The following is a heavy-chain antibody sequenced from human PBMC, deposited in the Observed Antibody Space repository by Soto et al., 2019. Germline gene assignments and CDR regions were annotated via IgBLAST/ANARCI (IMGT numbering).Heavy chain of an antibody. CDR2: ISSSGGST. D-gene: IGHD4-4*01. J-gene: IGHJ4*02. CDR1: GFTLSSHA. V-gene: IGHV3-23*01. Sequence: GGSLRLSCAASGFTLSSHALNWVRQAPGKGLEWVSTISSSGGSTYYADSVKGRFTISRDNSKNTMYLQMNSLRAEDTALYYCAKGWTTVDYWGQGTLVTVSS. CDR3: AKGWTTVDY.